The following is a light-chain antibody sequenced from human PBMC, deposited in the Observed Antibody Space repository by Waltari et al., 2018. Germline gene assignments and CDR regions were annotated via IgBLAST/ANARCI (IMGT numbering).Light chain of an antibody. CDR3: SSYTSSSTYV. CDR2: EVS. Sequence: QSALTQPAPVSGSPGPSITISCTGTSSDVGGYNYVSWYQQHPGKAPKHMIYEVSNRPSGVSNRFSGSKSGNTASLTISGLQAEDEADYYCSSYTSSSTYVFGTGTKVTVL. CDR1: SSDVGGYNY. J-gene: IGLJ1*01. V-gene: IGLV2-14*01.